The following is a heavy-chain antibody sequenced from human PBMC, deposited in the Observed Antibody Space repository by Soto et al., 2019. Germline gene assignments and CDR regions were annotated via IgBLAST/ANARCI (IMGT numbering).Heavy chain of an antibody. V-gene: IGHV3-30*18. CDR3: AKDSSTPSPGGGP. Sequence: QVQLVESGGGVVQPGTSLRLSCAASGFTFSAYGMHWVRQAPGKGLEWVAVIAYDGGNEFYADSVKGRFTVSRDNSKNTLYLQMDSLRPEVTAVYYCAKDSSTPSPGGGPWGQGTLVTVSS. CDR1: GFTFSAYG. J-gene: IGHJ5*02. CDR2: IAYDGGNE. D-gene: IGHD1-1*01.